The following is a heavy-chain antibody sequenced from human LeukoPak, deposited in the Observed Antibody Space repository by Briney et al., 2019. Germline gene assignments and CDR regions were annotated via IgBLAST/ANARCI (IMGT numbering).Heavy chain of an antibody. J-gene: IGHJ6*03. D-gene: IGHD3-9*01. CDR1: GGSISSYY. CDR3: ARAYYDILTGYYPYYYYYYMDV. Sequence: SETLSLTCTVSGGSISSYYWSWIRQPPGKGLEWIGSIYYSGSTYYNPSLKSRVTISVDTSKNQFSLKLSSVTAADTAVYYCARAYYDILTGYYPYYYYYYMDVWGKGTTVTVSS. V-gene: IGHV4-59*12. CDR2: IYYSGST.